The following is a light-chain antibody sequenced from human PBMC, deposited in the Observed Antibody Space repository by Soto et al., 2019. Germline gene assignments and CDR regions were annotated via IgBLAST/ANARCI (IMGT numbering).Light chain of an antibody. Sequence: QSVLTQPRSVSGSPGQSVTISCTGTSSDVGIYNYVSWYRHHPGKAPKLIIYDVIKRPSGVPDRFSGSKSGITASLTISGLQADDEADYYCCSYAATSTLVFGGGTKLTVL. CDR3: CSYAATSTLV. J-gene: IGLJ3*02. CDR2: DVI. CDR1: SSDVGIYNY. V-gene: IGLV2-11*01.